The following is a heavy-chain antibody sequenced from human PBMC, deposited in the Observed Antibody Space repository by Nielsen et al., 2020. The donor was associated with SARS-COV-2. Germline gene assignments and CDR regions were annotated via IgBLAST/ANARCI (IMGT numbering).Heavy chain of an antibody. CDR3: ARAKTTRVTIFGVVTPGAFDI. CDR2: ISSSGSTI. D-gene: IGHD3-3*01. CDR1: VFTFRSYE. J-gene: IGHJ3*02. Sequence: GGSLRLSCAASVFTFRSYEMNWVRQAPGKGLDWVSYISSSGSTIYYADSVKGRFTISRDNAKNSLYLQMNSLRAEDTAVYYCARAKTTRVTIFGVVTPGAFDIWGQGTMVTVSS. V-gene: IGHV3-48*03.